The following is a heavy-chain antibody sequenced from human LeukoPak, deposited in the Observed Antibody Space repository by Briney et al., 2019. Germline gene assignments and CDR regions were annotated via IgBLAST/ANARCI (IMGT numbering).Heavy chain of an antibody. Sequence: GGSLRLSCAAPGFTFSNYAMSWVRQAPGRGLEWVSSISSSSSYVYYADSVKGRFTISRDNAKNSLYLQMNSLRAEDTAAYYCARVLEAAAFDYWGQGTLVTVSS. D-gene: IGHD6-13*01. V-gene: IGHV3-21*01. CDR2: ISSSSSYV. CDR3: ARVLEAAAFDY. CDR1: GFTFSNYA. J-gene: IGHJ4*02.